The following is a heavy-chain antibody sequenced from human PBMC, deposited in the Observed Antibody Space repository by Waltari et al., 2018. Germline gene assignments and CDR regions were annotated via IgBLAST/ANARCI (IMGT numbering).Heavy chain of an antibody. CDR3: ARIDPLGAFDI. V-gene: IGHV2-70*04. CDR1: GFSLITTGLR. J-gene: IGHJ3*02. CDR2: IDWDNDK. Sequence: QVTLKESGPAVVQPTQTLTLTCAFSGFSLITTGLRATWVRQPPGKALELLARIDWDNDKFYSPSLEPRLTISKDISKNEVVLTVTNMDPADTATYYCARIDPLGAFDIWGQGIMVTVSS. D-gene: IGHD3-16*01.